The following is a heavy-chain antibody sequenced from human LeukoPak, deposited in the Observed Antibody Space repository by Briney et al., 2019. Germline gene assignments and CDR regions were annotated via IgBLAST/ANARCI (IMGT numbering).Heavy chain of an antibody. V-gene: IGHV3-23*01. CDR2: ISGSGGGT. Sequence: GGSLRLSCAASGFMFNSYVMSWVRQAPGKGLEWVSAISGSGGGTYYADSVKGRFTISRDNSKNTLYLQMNSLRAEDTAVYYCAKDTVVVPVAVDYWGQGALVTVSS. J-gene: IGHJ4*02. D-gene: IGHD2-2*01. CDR3: AKDTVVVPVAVDY. CDR1: GFMFNSYV.